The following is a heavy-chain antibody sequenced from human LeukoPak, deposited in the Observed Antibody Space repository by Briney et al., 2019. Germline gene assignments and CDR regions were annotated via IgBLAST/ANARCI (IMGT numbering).Heavy chain of an antibody. CDR1: GFTLSGYG. CDR3: AKGIFGVIHNGIDV. CDR2: IWYDGSNK. D-gene: IGHD3-3*01. Sequence: GASLRLSCAASGFTLSGYGMHWVRQAPGKGLEWLAVIWYDGSNKYYADSVKGRFSISRDNLKNTLYLQMHSLRAEDRAIYYCAKGIFGVIHNGIDVWGQGTAVTVSS. J-gene: IGHJ6*02. V-gene: IGHV3-33*03.